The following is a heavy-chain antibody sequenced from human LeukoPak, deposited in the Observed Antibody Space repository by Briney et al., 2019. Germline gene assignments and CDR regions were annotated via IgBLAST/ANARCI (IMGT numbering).Heavy chain of an antibody. CDR1: GFTFRNYG. CDR3: AKDSYCSSTSCYIGLYYFDS. J-gene: IGHJ4*02. CDR2: ISDSGGYT. Sequence: PGGSLRLSCAASGFTFRNYGMSWVRQAPGKGLEWVSTISDSGGYTYYADSVKGRFTISRDNSKNTLYLQVNSLRAEDTAVYYCAKDSYCSSTSCYIGLYYFDSWGQGTLVSVSS. V-gene: IGHV3-23*01. D-gene: IGHD2-2*02.